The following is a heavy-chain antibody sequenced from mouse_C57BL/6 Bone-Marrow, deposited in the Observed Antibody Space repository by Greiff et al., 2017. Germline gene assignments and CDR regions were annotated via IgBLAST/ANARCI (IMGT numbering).Heavy chain of an antibody. CDR3: VRDPRSYARDY. Sequence: EVKLVESEGGLVQPGSSMKLSCTASGFTFSDYYMDWVRQVPEKGLEWVANIHSDGSSPYSLASLKRRFIISRDNAKNILYLQMRRLKSEDTATYYCVRDPRSYARDYGGQGTSVTVSS. CDR2: IHSDGSSP. J-gene: IGHJ4*01. V-gene: IGHV5-16*01. CDR1: GFTFSDYY.